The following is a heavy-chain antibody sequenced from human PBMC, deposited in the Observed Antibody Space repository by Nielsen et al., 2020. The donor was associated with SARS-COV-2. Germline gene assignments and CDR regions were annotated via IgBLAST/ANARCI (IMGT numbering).Heavy chain of an antibody. Sequence: SETLSLTCPVSGGSISSSNYYWGWIRQPPGKGLEWIGSIYYSGSTYYNPSLKSRVTISVDTSKNQFSLKLSSVTAADTAVYYCASLDSSGWYRFDYWGQGTLVTVSS. D-gene: IGHD6-19*01. V-gene: IGHV4-39*01. CDR1: GGSISSSNYY. CDR3: ASLDSSGWYRFDY. J-gene: IGHJ4*02. CDR2: IYYSGST.